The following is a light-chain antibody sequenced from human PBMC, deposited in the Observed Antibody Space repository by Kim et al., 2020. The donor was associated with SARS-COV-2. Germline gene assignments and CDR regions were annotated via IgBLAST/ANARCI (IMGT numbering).Light chain of an antibody. CDR2: KAS. Sequence: SASIGDRVTITCRDRQSINSWLAWYQQKPGKAPNLLIYKASSLESGVPSRFSGSESGTEFTLTISSLQPDDFATYYCHQYKTYPYTFGQGTKLEI. CDR3: HQYKTYPYT. V-gene: IGKV1-5*03. CDR1: QSINSW. J-gene: IGKJ2*01.